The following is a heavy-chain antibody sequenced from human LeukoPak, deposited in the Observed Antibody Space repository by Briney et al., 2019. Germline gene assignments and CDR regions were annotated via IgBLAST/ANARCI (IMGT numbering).Heavy chain of an antibody. J-gene: IGHJ4*02. V-gene: IGHV3-7*03. Sequence: PGGSLRLSCAASVFTFSNYWMSWVRQAPGKGLEWVANIKQDGSVKYHVDSVKGRFTISRDNAKNSLYLQMNSLRAEDTAVYYCASQDYGDNPGIDYRGQGTPVTVSS. CDR2: IKQDGSVK. CDR1: VFTFSNYW. D-gene: IGHD4-23*01. CDR3: ASQDYGDNPGIDY.